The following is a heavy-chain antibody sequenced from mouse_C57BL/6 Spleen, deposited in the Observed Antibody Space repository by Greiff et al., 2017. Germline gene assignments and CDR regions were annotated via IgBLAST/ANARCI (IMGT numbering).Heavy chain of an antibody. J-gene: IGHJ2*01. CDR1: GYTFTSYW. D-gene: IGHD1-1*01. Sequence: QVQLQQPGAELVRPGTSVKLSCKASGYTFTSYWMHWVKQRPGQGLEWIGVIDPSDSYTNYNQKFKGKATLTVDTSSSTAYMQLSSLTSEDSAVYYCARRGGYGSSYYFDYWGQGTTLTVSS. V-gene: IGHV1-59*01. CDR3: ARRGGYGSSYYFDY. CDR2: IDPSDSYT.